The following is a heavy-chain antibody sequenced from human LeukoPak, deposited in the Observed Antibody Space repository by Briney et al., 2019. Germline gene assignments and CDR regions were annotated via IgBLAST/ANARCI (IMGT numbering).Heavy chain of an antibody. CDR1: GGSISSGGHY. CDR3: ARVHEERPYYYYYMDV. D-gene: IGHD1-1*01. CDR2: IYHSGST. J-gene: IGHJ6*03. Sequence: PSETLSLTCTVSGGSISSGGHYWTWIRQPPGKGLEWIGYIYHSGSTYYNPSLKSRVTISVDTSKNQFSLKLSSVTAADTAVYYCARVHEERPYYYYYMDVWGKGTTVTVSS. V-gene: IGHV4-30-2*01.